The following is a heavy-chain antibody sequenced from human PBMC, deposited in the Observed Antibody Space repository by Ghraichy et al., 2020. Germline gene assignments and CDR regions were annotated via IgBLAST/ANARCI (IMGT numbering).Heavy chain of an antibody. V-gene: IGHV3-30-3*01. CDR3: ARDLSMTSLDY. Sequence: LSLTCAASGFTFSSYAMHWVRQAPGKGLEWVALISYDGSNKYYADSVKGRFTISRDNSKNTLYLQMNSLTAEDTAVYYCARDLSMTSLDYWGQGTLVTVSS. CDR1: GFTFSSYA. D-gene: IGHD2/OR15-2a*01. CDR2: ISYDGSNK. J-gene: IGHJ4*02.